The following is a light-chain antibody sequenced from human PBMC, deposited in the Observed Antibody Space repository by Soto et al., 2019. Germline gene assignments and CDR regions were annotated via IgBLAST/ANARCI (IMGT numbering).Light chain of an antibody. CDR3: SSYAGSSNV. Sequence: QSPLGKPPSASGSPGQSFAISCTGTSSDVGGYNYVSWYQQHPGKAPKLMIYEVNKRPSGVPDRFSGSKSGNTASLTVSGLQAEDEADYYCSSYAGSSNVFGTGTKVTVL. CDR1: SSDVGGYNY. CDR2: EVN. J-gene: IGLJ1*01. V-gene: IGLV2-8*01.